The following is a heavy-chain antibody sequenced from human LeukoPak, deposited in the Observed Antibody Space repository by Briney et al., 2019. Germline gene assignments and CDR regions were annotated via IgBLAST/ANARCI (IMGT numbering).Heavy chain of an antibody. J-gene: IGHJ6*03. V-gene: IGHV3-7*03. CDR2: IKQDGSEK. CDR3: ARDRRGYSYGYVANYYYYMDV. D-gene: IGHD5-18*01. Sequence: GGSLRLSCAASGFTFSSYWMSWVRQAPGKGLEWVANIKQDGSEKYYVDSVKGRFTISRDSAKNSLYLQMNSLRAEDTALYYCARDRRGYSYGYVANYYYYMDVWGKGTTVTVSS. CDR1: GFTFSSYW.